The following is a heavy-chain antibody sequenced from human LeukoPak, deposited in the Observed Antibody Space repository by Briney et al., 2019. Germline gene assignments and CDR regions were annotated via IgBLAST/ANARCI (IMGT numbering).Heavy chain of an antibody. CDR3: AELGITMIGGV. Sequence: GGSLRLSCAASGFTFSNFGMSWVRQAPGKGLEWVSVISGSGGSTYYADSVKGRFTISRDNAKNSLYLQMNSLRAEDTAVYYCAELGITMIGGVWGKGTTVTISS. J-gene: IGHJ6*04. CDR1: GFTFSNFG. V-gene: IGHV3-23*01. D-gene: IGHD3-10*02. CDR2: ISGSGGST.